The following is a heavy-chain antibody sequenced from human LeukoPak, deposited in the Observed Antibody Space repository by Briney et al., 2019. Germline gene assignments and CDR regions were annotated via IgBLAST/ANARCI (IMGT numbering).Heavy chain of an antibody. CDR3: AKVTTGTTLMNDLDYFDY. CDR2: ISGSGGST. V-gene: IGHV3-23*01. Sequence: GGSLRLSCAASGFTFSSYAMSWVRQAPGKGLEWVSAISGSGGSTYYADSVKGRFTISRDNAKNSLYLQMNSLRAEDTAVYYCAKVTTGTTLMNDLDYFDYWGQGTLVTVSS. J-gene: IGHJ4*02. D-gene: IGHD1-1*01. CDR1: GFTFSSYA.